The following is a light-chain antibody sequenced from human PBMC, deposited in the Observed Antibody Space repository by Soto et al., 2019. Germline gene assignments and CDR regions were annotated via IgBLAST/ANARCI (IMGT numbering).Light chain of an antibody. CDR3: QQRSNWPPVT. V-gene: IGKV3-11*01. Sequence: EVVLTQSPVTLSLSPGERATLSCRASQSFRGLLAWYQQKPGQAPRLLIYDAYNRATGIPPRFSGSGSGTDFTLTISSLEPEDVAVYYCQQRSNWPPVTFGQGTKVDIK. J-gene: IGKJ1*01. CDR2: DAY. CDR1: QSFRGL.